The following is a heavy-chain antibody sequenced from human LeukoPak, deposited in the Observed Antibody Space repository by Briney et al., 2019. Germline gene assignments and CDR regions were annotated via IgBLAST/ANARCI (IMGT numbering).Heavy chain of an antibody. Sequence: ASVKVSCKASGYIFTGYYIEWVRQAPGQGLEWMGWINPNSGDTNYAQKFQGRVTMTRDTSISTAYMELSRLRSDDTAVYYCARDYDYVWGSPNWFDPWGQGTLVTVSS. CDR2: INPNSGDT. CDR1: GYIFTGYY. D-gene: IGHD3-16*01. J-gene: IGHJ5*02. V-gene: IGHV1-2*02. CDR3: ARDYDYVWGSPNWFDP.